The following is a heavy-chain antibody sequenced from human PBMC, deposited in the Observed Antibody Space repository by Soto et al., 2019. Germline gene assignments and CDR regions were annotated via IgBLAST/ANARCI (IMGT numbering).Heavy chain of an antibody. J-gene: IGHJ6*02. Sequence: GGSLRLSCSASGFTFSSYAMHWVRQASGKGLEYVSAISSNGGSTYYADSVKGRFTISRDNSKNTLYLQMSSLRAEDTAVYYCVTPKVAGTALYYYYGMDVWGQGTTVTVSS. V-gene: IGHV3-64D*08. CDR1: GFTFSSYA. CDR2: ISSNGGST. D-gene: IGHD6-19*01. CDR3: VTPKVAGTALYYYYGMDV.